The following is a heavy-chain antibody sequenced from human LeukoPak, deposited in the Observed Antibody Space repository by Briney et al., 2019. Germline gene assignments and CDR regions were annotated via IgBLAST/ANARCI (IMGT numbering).Heavy chain of an antibody. CDR1: GGSIISGNW. V-gene: IGHV4-4*02. Sequence: NPSVTLSLTCAVSGGSIISGNWWTWVRQPPGKGLEWIGEVHHSGSSNYSPSLKSRVTISADKSKNQFSLNLTSVTAADTAVYYCVRRPPALFAMDVWGQGTTVIVS. J-gene: IGHJ6*02. D-gene: IGHD2-2*01. CDR2: VHHSGSS. CDR3: VRRPPALFAMDV.